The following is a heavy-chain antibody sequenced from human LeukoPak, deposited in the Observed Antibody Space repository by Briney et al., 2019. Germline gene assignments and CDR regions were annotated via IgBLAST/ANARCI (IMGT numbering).Heavy chain of an antibody. D-gene: IGHD2-2*01. J-gene: IGHJ6*03. CDR3: ARATRGYCSSTSCFPYYYYYMDV. CDR1: GFTVSSNY. CDR2: IYSGGST. Sequence: GGSLRLSCAASGFTVSSNYMSWVRQAPGKGLGWVSVIYSGGSTYYADSVKGRFTISRDNSKNTLYLQMNSLRAEDTAVYYCARATRGYCSSTSCFPYYYYYMDVWGKGTTVTVSS. V-gene: IGHV3-66*02.